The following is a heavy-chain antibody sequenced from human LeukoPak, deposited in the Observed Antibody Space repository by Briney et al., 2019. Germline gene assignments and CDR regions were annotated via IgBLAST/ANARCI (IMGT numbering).Heavy chain of an antibody. CDR2: INHSGST. CDR1: GGSFSGYY. J-gene: IGHJ6*02. D-gene: IGHD2-2*02. CDR3: ARGPDIVVVPAAIQRGAPPDYYYYYGMDV. V-gene: IGHV4-34*01. Sequence: SETLSLTCAVYGGSFSGYYWSWTRQPPGKGLEWIGEINHSGSTNYNPSLKSRVTISVDTSKNQFSLKLSSVTAADTAVYYCARGPDIVVVPAAIQRGAPPDYYYYYGMDVWGQGTTVTVSS.